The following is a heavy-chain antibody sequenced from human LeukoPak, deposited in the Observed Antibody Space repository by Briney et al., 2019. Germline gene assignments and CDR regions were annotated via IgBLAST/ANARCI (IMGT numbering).Heavy chain of an antibody. J-gene: IGHJ6*02. V-gene: IGHV1-2*02. Sequence: ASVKVSCKASGYTFTGYYMHWVRQAPGQGLEWMGWINPNSGGTNYAQKFQGGVTMTRDTSINTAYMELSRLRSDDTAVYYCASGNYDFWSGSNNYYYYGMDVWGQGTTVTVSS. CDR1: GYTFTGYY. CDR2: INPNSGGT. CDR3: ASGNYDFWSGSNNYYYYGMDV. D-gene: IGHD3-3*01.